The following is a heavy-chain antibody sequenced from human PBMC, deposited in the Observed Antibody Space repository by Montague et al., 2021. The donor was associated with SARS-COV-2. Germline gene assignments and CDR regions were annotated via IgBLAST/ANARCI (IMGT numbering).Heavy chain of an antibody. D-gene: IGHD3-10*01. CDR3: ARVGYGSGSYWAFDI. CDR1: GFTFSSYA. J-gene: IGHJ3*02. V-gene: IGHV3-30-3*01. Sequence: SLRLSCAASGFTFSSYAMHWVRQAPGKGLEWVAVISYDGSNKFYADSVEGRFTISRDNSKNTLYLQMNSLRADDTAVYYCARVGYGSGSYWAFDIWGQGTMVTVSS. CDR2: ISYDGSNK.